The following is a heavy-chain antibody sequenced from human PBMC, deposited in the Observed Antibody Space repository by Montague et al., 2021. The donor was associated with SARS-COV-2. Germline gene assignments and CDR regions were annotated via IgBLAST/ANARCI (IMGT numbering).Heavy chain of an antibody. CDR3: TRDKPVRGQMRHFDLLLSGPCEV. Sequence: SETLSLTCAVYGGSFSGYYWTRIRQSPGKGLEWIGEINQDGTTKXXLSLKSRVTISVDPSKKQVSLRLTSVTAADTAFYFCTRDKPVRGQMRHFDLLLSGPCEVWGPGSRVTVSS. V-gene: IGHV4-34*01. J-gene: IGHJ3*01. CDR2: INQDGTT. D-gene: IGHD3-9*01. CDR1: GGSFSGYY.